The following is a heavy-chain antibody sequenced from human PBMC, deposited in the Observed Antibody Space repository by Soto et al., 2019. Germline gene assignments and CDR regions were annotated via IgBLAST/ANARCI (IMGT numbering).Heavy chain of an antibody. Sequence: KSXETRSGTGPVSNDSIRSGTYYWAWIRQPPGRGLEWIGSLSYLGTTDYNPSLKSRVTISKDASKNQFYLKLSSVTAADTAVYYCATGRFDSGWYEEHFWGHGTLVTV. CDR2: LSYLGTT. CDR3: ATGRFDSGWYEEHF. CDR1: NDSIRSGTYY. V-gene: IGHV4-39*01. D-gene: IGHD6-19*01. J-gene: IGHJ4*01.